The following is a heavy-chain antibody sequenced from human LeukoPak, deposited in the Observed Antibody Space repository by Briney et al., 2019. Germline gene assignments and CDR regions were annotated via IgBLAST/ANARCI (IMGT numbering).Heavy chain of an antibody. J-gene: IGHJ4*02. D-gene: IGHD3-10*01. CDR3: AREEITMVRGVIKY. V-gene: IGHV4-38-2*02. CDR1: GYSISSGYY. Sequence: SETLSLTCTVSGYSISSGYYWGWIRQPPGKGLEWIGSIYHSGSTYYNPSLKSRVTISVDTSKNQFSLKLSSVTAADTAVYYCAREEITMVRGVIKYWGQGTLVTVSS. CDR2: IYHSGST.